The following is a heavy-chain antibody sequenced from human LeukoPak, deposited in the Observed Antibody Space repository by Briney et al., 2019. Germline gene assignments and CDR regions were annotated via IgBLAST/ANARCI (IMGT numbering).Heavy chain of an antibody. CDR2: INNSSRYI. CDR1: GFTLSNYR. D-gene: IGHD5-24*01. J-gene: IGHJ4*02. Sequence: GGSLRLSCAASGFTLSNYRMHWVRQAPGKGLEGVSSINNSSRYIYYTDSVKGRFTISRDNAKNSLYLQMNSLRAEDTAVYYCARDQGDGYNTFDFWGQGTLVTVSP. V-gene: IGHV3-21*01. CDR3: ARDQGDGYNTFDF.